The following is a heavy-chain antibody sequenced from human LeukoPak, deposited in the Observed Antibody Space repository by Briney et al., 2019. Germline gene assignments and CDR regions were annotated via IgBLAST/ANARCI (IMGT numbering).Heavy chain of an antibody. CDR2: IYPGDSDT. CDR3: ATPTNTAMAPPDY. J-gene: IGHJ4*02. D-gene: IGHD5-18*01. Sequence: GESLKISCQGSGYNFPIYWIGWVRQLPGKGLEWMGIIYPGDSDTRYSPSFQGQVTISADKSISTAYLQWSSLKASDTAMYYCATPTNTAMAPPDYWGQGTLVTVSS. CDR1: GYNFPIYW. V-gene: IGHV5-51*01.